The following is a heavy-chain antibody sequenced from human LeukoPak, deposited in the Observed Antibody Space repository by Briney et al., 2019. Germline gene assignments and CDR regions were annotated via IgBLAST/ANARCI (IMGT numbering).Heavy chain of an antibody. J-gene: IGHJ4*02. CDR2: LYYSGST. CDR3: ARAPHWDRPFDY. CDR1: GGSISSSSYY. Sequence: PSETLSLTCTVSGGSISSSSYYWSWIRQPPGKGLEWIWYLYYSGSTNYNPSLKSRVTISVDTSKNQFSLKLTSVTAADTAVYYCARAPHWDRPFDYWGQGTLVTVSS. D-gene: IGHD7-27*01. V-gene: IGHV4-61*01.